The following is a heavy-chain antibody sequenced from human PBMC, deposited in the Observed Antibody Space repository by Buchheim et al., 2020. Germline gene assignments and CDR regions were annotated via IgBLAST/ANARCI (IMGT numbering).Heavy chain of an antibody. J-gene: IGHJ6*02. CDR2: IDPSDSYT. V-gene: IGHV5-10-1*01. CDR3: ARRDFWSGYYNESPTLFGMDV. Sequence: EVQLVQSGAEVKKPGESLRISCKGSGYSFTSYWISWVRQMPGKGLEWMGRIDPSDSYTNYSPSFQGHVTFSADKSIPTAYPQWSSLKASDTAKYYCARRDFWSGYYNESPTLFGMDVWGQGTT. CDR1: GYSFTSYW. D-gene: IGHD3-3*01.